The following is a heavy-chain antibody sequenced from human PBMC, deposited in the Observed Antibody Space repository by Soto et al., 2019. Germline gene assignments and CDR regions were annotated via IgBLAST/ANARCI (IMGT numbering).Heavy chain of an antibody. CDR2: VYWTGST. D-gene: IGHD2-8*01. J-gene: IGHJ4*02. CDR1: VDSITTNGYY. CDR3: ARSYYTYGILIDY. V-gene: IGHV4-39*02. Sequence: PSETLSLTCSFSVDSITTNGYYWGWIRQPPGKGLQWIGNVYWTGSTFSHPSLTSRVFISVDTSKNDFSLRLTSVTAADTAVYYCARSYYTYGILIDYWGPVTMVT.